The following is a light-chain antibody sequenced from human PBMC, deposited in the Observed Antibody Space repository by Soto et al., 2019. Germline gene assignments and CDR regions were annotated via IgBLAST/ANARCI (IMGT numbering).Light chain of an antibody. CDR3: QQSYSTPMYT. J-gene: IGKJ2*01. V-gene: IGKV1-39*01. CDR1: QSISSY. Sequence: DLPMTQSPSSLSASVGDRVTITCRASQSISSYLNWYQQKPGKAPKLLIYAASSLQSGVPSRFSGSGSGTDFTLTIISLQPEDFATYYCQQSYSTPMYTFGQGTKLEIK. CDR2: AAS.